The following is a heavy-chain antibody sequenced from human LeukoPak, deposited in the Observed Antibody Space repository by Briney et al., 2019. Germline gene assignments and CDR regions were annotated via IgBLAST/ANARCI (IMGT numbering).Heavy chain of an antibody. Sequence: PGGSLRHSCAASGFTVSSNLMSWVRQAPGKGLEWVSVIYSGGSTYYADSVKGRFTISRDNSKNTLYLQMNSLRAEDTAVYYCARDVKSGSYDYWGRGNVVTVSS. V-gene: IGHV3-66*01. CDR2: IYSGGST. CDR1: GFTVSSNL. J-gene: IGHJ4*02. D-gene: IGHD3-22*01. CDR3: ARDVKSGSYDY.